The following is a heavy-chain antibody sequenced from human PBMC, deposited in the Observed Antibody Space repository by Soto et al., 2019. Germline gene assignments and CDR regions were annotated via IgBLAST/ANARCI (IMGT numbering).Heavy chain of an antibody. V-gene: IGHV2-5*02. D-gene: IGHD3-10*01. CDR3: AQRLRDYGLGRERANYFDP. Sequence: QITLKESGPTLVRPTQTLTLTCTFSGFSLSTTGVCVGWIRHPPGKALEWLAPIYCDDDKRYSPSLKSRLTITKDTSKNEVILTKTNTDPVDTAPYYSAQRLRDYGLGRERANYFDPWRQGTLVTVSS. CDR1: GFSLSTTGVC. J-gene: IGHJ5*02. CDR2: IYCDDDK.